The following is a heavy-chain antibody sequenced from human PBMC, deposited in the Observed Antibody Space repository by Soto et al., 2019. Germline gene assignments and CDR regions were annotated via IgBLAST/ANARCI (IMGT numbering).Heavy chain of an antibody. D-gene: IGHD3-16*02. CDR3: ARGFSYSGRWRHTLSSFDIDI. J-gene: IGHJ6*03. Sequence: KGLEWMGGIRAYNDNTNYARRLKGRVTLTTDTSTSTAYMELRCLRSEDTAVYYCARGFSYSGRWRHTLSSFDIDIWGKATMVT. CDR2: IRAYNDNT. V-gene: IGHV1-18*01.